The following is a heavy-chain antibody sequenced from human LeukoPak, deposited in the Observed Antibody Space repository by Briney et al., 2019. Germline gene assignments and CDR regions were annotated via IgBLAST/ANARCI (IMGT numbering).Heavy chain of an antibody. CDR1: GGSISSSSYY. CDR3: ARQKGGYSSGWYLGWEFDY. D-gene: IGHD6-19*01. J-gene: IGHJ4*02. Sequence: PSETLSLTCTVSGGSISSSSYYWGWIRQPPGKGLEWIGSIYHSGSTYYNPSLKSRVTISVDTSKNQFSLKLSSVTAADTAVYYCARQKGGYSSGWYLGWEFDYWGQGTLVTVSS. V-gene: IGHV4-39*01. CDR2: IYHSGST.